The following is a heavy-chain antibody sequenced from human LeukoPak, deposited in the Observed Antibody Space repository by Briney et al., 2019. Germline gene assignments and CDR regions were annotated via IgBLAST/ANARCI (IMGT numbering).Heavy chain of an antibody. Sequence: GSLVLSFAASGFVFTNYAVGWVRPAPGKGVGCVSTTSGSGNSAYYADSVKGRFTISRDNSKNTLYLQMNSLRAEDTAVYYCARCGPYYLDYWGQGTLVTVSS. V-gene: IGHV3-23*01. CDR2: TSGSGNSA. D-gene: IGHD2-21*01. CDR1: GFVFTNYA. J-gene: IGHJ4*02. CDR3: ARCGPYYLDY.